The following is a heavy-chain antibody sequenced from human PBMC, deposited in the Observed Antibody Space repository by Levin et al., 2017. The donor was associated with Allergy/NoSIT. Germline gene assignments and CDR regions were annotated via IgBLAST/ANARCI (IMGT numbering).Heavy chain of an antibody. J-gene: IGHJ4*02. CDR3: VTDESGDEDFDY. D-gene: IGHD7-27*01. Sequence: GGSLRLSCAASGFILRTSDMNWVRQAPGKGLESISFITKPSRTISYADSVKGRFTVSRDNAKNLLYLDMNSLRAEDTAVYYCVTDESGDEDFDYWGQGTLVTVSS. CDR2: ITKPSRTI. V-gene: IGHV3-48*01. CDR1: GFILRTSD.